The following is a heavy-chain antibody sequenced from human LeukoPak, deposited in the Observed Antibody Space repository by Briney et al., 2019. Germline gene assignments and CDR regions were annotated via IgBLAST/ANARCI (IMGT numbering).Heavy chain of an antibody. D-gene: IGHD3-10*01. J-gene: IGHJ5*02. CDR3: ARGDIIRGDYNWFDP. CDR1: GGSFSGYY. Sequence: PSETLSLTCAVYGGSFSGYYWSWIRQPPGKGLEWIGEINHNGSSSYNPSLMSRVTMSADTSKNQFSLKLTSVTAADTAVYYCARGDIIRGDYNWFDPWGQGILVTVSS. CDR2: INHNGSS. V-gene: IGHV4-34*01.